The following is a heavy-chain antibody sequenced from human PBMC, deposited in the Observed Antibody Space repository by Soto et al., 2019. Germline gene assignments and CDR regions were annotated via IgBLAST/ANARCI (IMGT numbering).Heavy chain of an antibody. CDR3: ARDPTMYCSSTSCLPGWFDP. Sequence: SETLSLTCTVSGCSISSGGYYWSWIRQHPGKGLEWIGYIYYSGSTYYNPSLKSRVTISVDTSKNQFSLKLSSVTAADTAVYYCARDPTMYCSSTSCLPGWFDPWGQGTLVTVSS. D-gene: IGHD2-2*01. CDR1: GCSISSGGYY. CDR2: IYYSGST. J-gene: IGHJ5*02. V-gene: IGHV4-31*03.